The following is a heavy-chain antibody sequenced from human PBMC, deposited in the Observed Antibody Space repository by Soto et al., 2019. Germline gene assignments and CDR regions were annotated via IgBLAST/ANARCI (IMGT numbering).Heavy chain of an antibody. Sequence: QVQLVQSGAEVKKPGASVKVSCKASGYTFTSYDINWVRQATGQGLEWMGWMNPNSGNTGYAQKFQGRVAMARNTSISTAYLELGSLRSADAAVYYCARGTVAAGGGSGYWGQGTLVTVSS. V-gene: IGHV1-8*01. D-gene: IGHD6-25*01. CDR1: GYTFTSYD. CDR3: ARGTVAAGGGSGY. CDR2: MNPNSGNT. J-gene: IGHJ4*02.